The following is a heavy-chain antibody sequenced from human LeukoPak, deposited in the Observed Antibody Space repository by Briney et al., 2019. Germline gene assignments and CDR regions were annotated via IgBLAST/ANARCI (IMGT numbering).Heavy chain of an antibody. V-gene: IGHV5-51*01. CDR2: IYPGASGT. J-gene: IGHJ4*02. D-gene: IGHD3-16*01. Sequence: GESLTISGQGSGYNFTSYWIAWVRPVRGKGLEWMGIIYPGASGTRYRPSFQGQVPNSADKSISTAYLQWSSLKAPDTAMYYCARQVGNAYYAAYFDYWGQGTLVTVSP. CDR1: GYNFTSYW. CDR3: ARQVGNAYYAAYFDY.